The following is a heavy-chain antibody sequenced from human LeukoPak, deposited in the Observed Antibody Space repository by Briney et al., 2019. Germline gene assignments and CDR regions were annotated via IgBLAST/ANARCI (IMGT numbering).Heavy chain of an antibody. V-gene: IGHV1-2*02. CDR1: GYTFTGYY. CDR2: INPDSGGT. D-gene: IGHD1-1*01. Sequence: ASVKVPCKASGYTFTGYYIHWVRQAPGQGLEWMGWINPDSGGTNYAQNFQGRVTTTRDTSISTAYMELSRLRSDDTAVYSCARELATGTTVWFDPWGQGTLVTVSS. CDR3: ARELATGTTVWFDP. J-gene: IGHJ5*02.